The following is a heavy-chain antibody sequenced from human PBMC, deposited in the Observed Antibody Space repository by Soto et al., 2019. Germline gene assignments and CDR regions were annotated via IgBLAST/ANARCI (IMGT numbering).Heavy chain of an antibody. CDR1: GGSISSYY. CDR3: ARDLGIAAAGNWFDP. V-gene: IGHV4-4*07. CDR2: IYTSGST. J-gene: IGHJ5*02. Sequence: PLSLTCSVSGGSISSYYWSWIRQPSGKGLEWIGRIYTSGSTNYNPSLKSRVTMSVDTSKNQFSLKLSSVTAVDTAAYYCARDLGIAAAGNWFDPWGQGTLVTV. D-gene: IGHD6-13*01.